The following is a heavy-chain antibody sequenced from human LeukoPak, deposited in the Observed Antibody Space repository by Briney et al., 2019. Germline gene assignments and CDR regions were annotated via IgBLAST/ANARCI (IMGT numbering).Heavy chain of an antibody. Sequence: GESLKISCKGSGYTFTSYWIGWVRQVPGKGLEWMGIIYPGDSDTRYSTSFQGQVTISADKSINTAYLQRSSLKASDTAMYYCARGGYYGSGSYYSFDYWGQGTLVTVSS. CDR3: ARGGYYGSGSYYSFDY. V-gene: IGHV5-51*01. J-gene: IGHJ4*02. CDR2: IYPGDSDT. D-gene: IGHD3-10*01. CDR1: GYTFTSYW.